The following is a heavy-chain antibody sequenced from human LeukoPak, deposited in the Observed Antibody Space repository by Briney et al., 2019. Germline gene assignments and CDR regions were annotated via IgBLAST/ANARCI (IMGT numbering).Heavy chain of an antibody. D-gene: IGHD2-2*01. J-gene: IGHJ6*04. CDR1: GGSFSGYY. CDR3: ARRVVVPAVTHYYYYGMDV. Sequence: SETLSLTCAVYGGSFSGYYWSWIRQPPGKGLEWIGEINHSGSTNYNPSLKSRATISVDTSKNQFSLKLSSVTAADTAVYYCARRVVVPAVTHYYYYGMDVWGKGTTVTVSS. V-gene: IGHV4-34*01. CDR2: INHSGST.